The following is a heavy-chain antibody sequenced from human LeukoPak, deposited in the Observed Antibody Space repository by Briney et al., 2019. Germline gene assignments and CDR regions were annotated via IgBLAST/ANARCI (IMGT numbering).Heavy chain of an antibody. CDR2: IRNKANSYTT. J-gene: IGHJ4*02. CDR1: GFIFSDHY. V-gene: IGHV3-72*01. CDR3: ARVSGGTWGSLDC. D-gene: IGHD3-16*01. Sequence: PGGSLRLSCAASGFIFSDHYMDWVRQAPGKGLEWVGRIRNKANSYTTEYAASVKGRFTISRDDSKNSLYLQVNSLKTEDTAVYYCARVSGGTWGSLDCWGQGTLVTVSS.